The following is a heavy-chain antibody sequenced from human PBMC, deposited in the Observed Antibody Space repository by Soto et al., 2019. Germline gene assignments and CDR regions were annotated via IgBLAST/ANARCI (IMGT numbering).Heavy chain of an antibody. Sequence: QVQLVQSGAEVKKPGSSVKVSCKASGGTFSSYTISWVRQAPGQGLEWMGRIIPILGIANYAQKFQGRVTITADKATSTAYMELSSLRSEDTAVYYCARTREPGVDYYYGMDVWGQGTTVTVSS. J-gene: IGHJ6*02. CDR3: ARTREPGVDYYYGMDV. CDR1: GGTFSSYT. V-gene: IGHV1-69*02. D-gene: IGHD1-26*01. CDR2: IIPILGIA.